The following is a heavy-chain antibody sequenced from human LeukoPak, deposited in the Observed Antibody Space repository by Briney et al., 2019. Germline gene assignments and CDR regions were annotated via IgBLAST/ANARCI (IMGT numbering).Heavy chain of an antibody. CDR1: GYTFGGYY. CDR2: INPNSGGT. J-gene: IGHJ4*02. V-gene: IGHV1-2*06. D-gene: IGHD2-8*01. CDR3: TRGPSNSDY. Sequence: GASVKVSCKVSGYTFGGYYLHWVRQAPGQGLEWMGRINPNSGGTNYAQKFQGRVTMTRDTSISTAYMDLSSLTSDDTAVYYCTRGPSNSDYWGQGTLVTVSS.